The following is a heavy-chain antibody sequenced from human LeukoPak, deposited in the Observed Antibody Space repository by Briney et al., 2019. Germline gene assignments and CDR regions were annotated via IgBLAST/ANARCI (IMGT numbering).Heavy chain of an antibody. V-gene: IGHV3-33*08. D-gene: IGHD3-10*01. CDR2: IWYDGSNK. CDR3: VLSYGKPTPLYYYGMDV. Sequence: LGGSLLLSCAASGFPFSSYSMNWVRPAPGKGLEGVAVIWYDGSNKYYADSVKGRFTISRDNSKNTLYLQMNSLRAEDTAVYYCVLSYGKPTPLYYYGMDVWGQGTTVTVSS. J-gene: IGHJ6*02. CDR1: GFPFSSYS.